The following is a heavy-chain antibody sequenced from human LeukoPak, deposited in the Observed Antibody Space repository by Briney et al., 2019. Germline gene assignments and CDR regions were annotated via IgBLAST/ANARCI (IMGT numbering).Heavy chain of an antibody. CDR3: ARVSGGTRDY. CDR2: IYTSGST. D-gene: IGHD2-15*01. J-gene: IGHJ4*02. Sequence: SETLSLTCTVSGGSISSGSYYWSWIRQPAGKGLEWIGRIYTSGSTNYNPSLKSRVTMSVDTSKNQFSLKLSSVTAADTAVYYCARVSGGTRDYWGQGTLVTVSS. V-gene: IGHV4-61*02. CDR1: GGSISSGSYY.